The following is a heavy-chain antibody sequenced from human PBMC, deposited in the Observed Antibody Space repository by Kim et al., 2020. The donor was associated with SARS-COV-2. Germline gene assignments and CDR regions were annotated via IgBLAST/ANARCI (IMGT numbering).Heavy chain of an antibody. Sequence: ASVKVSCKASGYTFTSYAMHWVRQAPGQRLEWMGWINAGNGNTKYSQKFQGRVTITRDTSASTAYMELSSLRSEDTAVYYCARDRPVPLGYCSGGSCYSRGNYMDVWGKGTTVTVSS. CDR3: ARDRPVPLGYCSGGSCYSRGNYMDV. J-gene: IGHJ6*03. CDR2: INAGNGNT. V-gene: IGHV1-3*01. CDR1: GYTFTSYA. D-gene: IGHD2-15*01.